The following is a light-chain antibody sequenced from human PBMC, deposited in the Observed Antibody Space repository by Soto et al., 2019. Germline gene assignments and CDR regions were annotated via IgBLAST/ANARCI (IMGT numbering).Light chain of an antibody. CDR3: QPYNNWPLT. CDR2: ETS. J-gene: IGKJ4*01. V-gene: IGKV3-15*01. CDR1: QSVSSY. Sequence: EIVLTQSPATLSLSQGERATLSCRASQSVSSYLAWYQHKPGQTPRLLIYETSTMATGVPTRFSGSRSGAEFTLTINSLQSEDFAVYYCQPYNNWPLTVGGGTKVDIK.